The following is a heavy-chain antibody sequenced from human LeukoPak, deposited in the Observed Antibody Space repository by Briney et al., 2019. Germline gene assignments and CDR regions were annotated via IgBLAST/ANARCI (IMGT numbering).Heavy chain of an antibody. CDR1: GFTFSSYG. CDR3: AKSAVGATLPYFDY. Sequence: PGRSLRLSCAASGFTFSSYGMHWVRQAPGKGLEWVSAISGSGGSTYYADSVKGRFTISRDNSKNTLYLQMNSLRAEDTAVYYCAKSAVGATLPYFDYWGQGTLVTVSS. J-gene: IGHJ4*02. D-gene: IGHD1-26*01. CDR2: ISGSGGST. V-gene: IGHV3-23*01.